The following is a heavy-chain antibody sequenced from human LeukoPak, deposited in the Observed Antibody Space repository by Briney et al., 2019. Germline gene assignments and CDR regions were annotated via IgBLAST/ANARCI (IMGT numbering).Heavy chain of an antibody. CDR1: GGSISSYY. CDR3: ARDADYYGSGTR. Sequence: PSETLSLTCTVSGGSISSYYWSWIRQPPGKGLEWIGYIYYSGGTNYNPSLKSRVTISVDTSKNQFSLKLSSVTAADTAVYYCARDADYYGSGTRWGQGTLVTVSS. V-gene: IGHV4-59*01. D-gene: IGHD3-10*01. J-gene: IGHJ4*02. CDR2: IYYSGGT.